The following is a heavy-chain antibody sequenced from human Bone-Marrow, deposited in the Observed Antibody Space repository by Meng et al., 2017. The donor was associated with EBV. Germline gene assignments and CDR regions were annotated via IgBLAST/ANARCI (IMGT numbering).Heavy chain of an antibody. CDR1: GGSISSRNW. V-gene: IGHV4-4*02. CDR2: IYHSGST. D-gene: IGHD2-2*01. Sequence: GAVPGAGPGRVRPVGTRSLTCGVSGGSISSRNWWSWVRQPPGKGLEWIGEIYHSGSTNYNPSLKSRVTISVDKSKNQFSLKLSSVTAADTAVYYCARGYCSSTSCYGSDWFDPWGQGTLVTVSS. J-gene: IGHJ5*02. CDR3: ARGYCSSTSCYGSDWFDP.